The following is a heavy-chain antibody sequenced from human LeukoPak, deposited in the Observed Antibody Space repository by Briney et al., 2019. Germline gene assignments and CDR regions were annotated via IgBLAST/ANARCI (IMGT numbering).Heavy chain of an antibody. V-gene: IGHV3-23*01. CDR3: AKTTVSGSPLYYFDY. CDR2: LSSSGLRT. J-gene: IGHJ4*02. Sequence: GGSLRLSCAASGFTFSSYAMTWVRPAPGKGLEWVSALSSSGLRTYYADSVKGRFAISRDNSKNTLYLQMNSLRAEDTAVYYCAKTTVSGSPLYYFDYWGQGTLVTVSS. CDR1: GFTFSSYA. D-gene: IGHD3-10*01.